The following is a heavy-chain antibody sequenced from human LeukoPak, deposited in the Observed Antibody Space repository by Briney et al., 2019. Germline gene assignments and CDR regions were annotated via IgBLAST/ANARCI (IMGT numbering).Heavy chain of an antibody. CDR3: ARLLGESTIYDL. Sequence: GGSLRLSCVASGLTFNGHWMSWVRQAPGKGLEWVASIRQNGVEKYYVDSVKGRFSISRDNGENSLSLQMNSLRDEDAAIYYCARLLGESTIYDLWGQGTRVTVSS. CDR2: IRQNGVEK. J-gene: IGHJ5*02. CDR1: GLTFNGHW. D-gene: IGHD5/OR15-5a*01. V-gene: IGHV3-7*01.